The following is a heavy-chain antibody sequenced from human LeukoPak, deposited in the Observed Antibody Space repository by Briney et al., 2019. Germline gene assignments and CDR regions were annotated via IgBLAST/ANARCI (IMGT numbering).Heavy chain of an antibody. J-gene: IGHJ4*02. D-gene: IGHD6-19*01. CDR1: GFTFSSYA. V-gene: IGHV3-23*01. CDR2: ITGSSRST. Sequence: GGPLRLSCAASGFTFSSYAMSWVRQVPGKGLEWVSTITGSSRSTYFADSVRGRFTISRDNSKNTLYLQMNNLRAEDTAIYYCAKDTPLFGYSSGWSSNAFDFWGQGTLVTVSS. CDR3: AKDTPLFGYSSGWSSNAFDF.